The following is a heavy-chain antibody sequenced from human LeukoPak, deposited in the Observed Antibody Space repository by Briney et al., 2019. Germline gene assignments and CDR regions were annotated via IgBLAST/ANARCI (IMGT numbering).Heavy chain of an antibody. D-gene: IGHD6-6*01. Sequence: TPSETLSLTCAVYGGSFSGYYWSWIRQPPVKGLEWIGEINHSGSTNYNPSLKSRVTISVDTSKNQFSLKLSSVTAADTAVYYCAASPSIAALSWGQGTLVTVSS. V-gene: IGHV4-34*01. CDR2: INHSGST. CDR3: AASPSIAALS. J-gene: IGHJ5*02. CDR1: GGSFSGYY.